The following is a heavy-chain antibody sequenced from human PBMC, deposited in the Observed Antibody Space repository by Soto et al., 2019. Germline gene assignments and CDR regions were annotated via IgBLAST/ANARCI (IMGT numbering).Heavy chain of an antibody. Sequence: GASVKVSCKSSGYTFTGHNIHWVRQAPGQGLEWMGLINPKTGDTCYAQNFQGRVTTSRDTSISTAYMELSSLRSDDTAVYYCAKDEAGSYDFWGQGTQVTVSS. CDR1: GYTFTGHN. CDR3: AKDEAGSYDF. V-gene: IGHV1-2*02. J-gene: IGHJ4*02. D-gene: IGHD3-10*01. CDR2: INPKTGDT.